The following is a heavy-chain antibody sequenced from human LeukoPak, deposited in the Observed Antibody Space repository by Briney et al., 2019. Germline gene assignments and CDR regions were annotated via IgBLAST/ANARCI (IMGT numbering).Heavy chain of an antibody. V-gene: IGHV3-7*01. Sequence: PGGSLRLSCAAPGFTFSSYWMSWVRQAPGKGLEWVANIKEDGSEKYYVDSVKGRFSITRDNAKISLYLQMNSLRAEDTAVYYCARERPSQYYYYGMDVWGQGTTVTVSS. CDR1: GFTFSSYW. CDR3: ARERPSQYYYYGMDV. J-gene: IGHJ6*02. CDR2: IKEDGSEK.